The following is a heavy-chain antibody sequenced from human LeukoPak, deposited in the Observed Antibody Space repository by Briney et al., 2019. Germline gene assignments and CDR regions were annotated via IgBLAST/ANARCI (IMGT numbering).Heavy chain of an antibody. Sequence: SETLSLTCTVSGGSISSSSHYWGWIRQPPGKGLEWIGSIYYSGSTYYNPSLKSRVTISVDTSKNQFSLKLSSVTAADTAVYYCARHVSYDILTGYHNWFDPWGQGTLVTVSS. V-gene: IGHV4-39*01. CDR2: IYYSGST. J-gene: IGHJ5*02. CDR3: ARHVSYDILTGYHNWFDP. CDR1: GGSISSSSHY. D-gene: IGHD3-9*01.